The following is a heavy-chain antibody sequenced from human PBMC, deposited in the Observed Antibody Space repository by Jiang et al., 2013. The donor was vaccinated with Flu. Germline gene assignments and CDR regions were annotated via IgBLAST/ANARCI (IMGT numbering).Heavy chain of an antibody. V-gene: IGHV1-2*02. CDR1: GYTFTGYY. CDR3: ARLLTGGAGISRTYYFDY. CDR2: INPNSGGT. Sequence: SGAEVKKPGASVKVSCKASGYTFTGYYMHWVRQAPGQGLEWMGWINPNSGGTNYAQKFQGRVTMTRDTSISTAYMELSRLRSDDTAVYYCARLLTGGAGISRTYYFDYWGQGTLVTVSS. J-gene: IGHJ4*02. D-gene: IGHD7-27*01.